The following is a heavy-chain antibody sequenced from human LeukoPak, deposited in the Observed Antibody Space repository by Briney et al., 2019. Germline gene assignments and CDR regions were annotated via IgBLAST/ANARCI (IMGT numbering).Heavy chain of an antibody. CDR2: INPTADST. CDR3: ARGGIVGARGDAFDI. Sequence: ASVKVSCKASGYTFSNYYMHWVRQAPGQGLEWMGIINPTADSTAYAQNFQGRVTMTRDMSTSTVYMELSSLRSEDTALCYCARGGIVGARGDAFDIWGQGTMVTVSS. V-gene: IGHV1-46*01. CDR1: GYTFSNYY. D-gene: IGHD1-26*01. J-gene: IGHJ3*02.